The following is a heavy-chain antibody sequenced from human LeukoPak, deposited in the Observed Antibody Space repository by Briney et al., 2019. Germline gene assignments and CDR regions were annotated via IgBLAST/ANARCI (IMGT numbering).Heavy chain of an antibody. CDR3: ARADYDILTGYGLLLRPFDY. J-gene: IGHJ4*02. V-gene: IGHV4-30-4*01. D-gene: IGHD3-9*01. Sequence: SETLSLTCTVSGGSISSGGYYWSWIRQPPGKGLEWIGYIYYSGSTYYNPSLKSRVTISVDTSKNQFSLKLSSVTAADTAVYYCARADYDILTGYGLLLRPFDYWGQGTLVTVSS. CDR2: IYYSGST. CDR1: GGSISSGGYY.